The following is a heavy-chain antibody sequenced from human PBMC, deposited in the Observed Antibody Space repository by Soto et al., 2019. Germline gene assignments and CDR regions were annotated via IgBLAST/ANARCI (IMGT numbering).Heavy chain of an antibody. D-gene: IGHD6-19*01. CDR2: IYYSGGT. Sequence: PSETLSLTCTVCGGSISSYYWSWIRQPPGKGLEWIGYIYYSGGTNYNPSLKSRVTISVDTSKNQFSLKLSSVTAADTAVYYCARSRIAVAGTRATIKYYYYGMDVWGQGTTVTVSS. V-gene: IGHV4-59*01. CDR1: GGSISSYY. CDR3: ARSRIAVAGTRATIKYYYYGMDV. J-gene: IGHJ6*02.